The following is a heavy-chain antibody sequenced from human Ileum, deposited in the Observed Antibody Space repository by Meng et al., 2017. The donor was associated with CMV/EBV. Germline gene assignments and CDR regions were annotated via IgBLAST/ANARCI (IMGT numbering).Heavy chain of an antibody. Sequence: GGSLRLSCVASGSTFSLYPMAWVRQAPGKGLEWVAQISHDGSATYYADSMKGHMTISRDNSINTLYLQMNGLRADDTAVYFCAKVLITTSWLPQPFDAWGQGTLVTVSS. CDR1: GSTFSLYP. CDR2: ISHDGSAT. CDR3: AKVLITTSWLPQPFDA. D-gene: IGHD1-14*01. V-gene: IGHV3-23*01. J-gene: IGHJ4*02.